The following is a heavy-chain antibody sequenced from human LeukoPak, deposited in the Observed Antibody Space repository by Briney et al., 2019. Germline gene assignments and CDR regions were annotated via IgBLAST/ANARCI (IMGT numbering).Heavy chain of an antibody. CDR2: ISYDGSFK. D-gene: IGHD6-19*01. CDR3: ARDSYSSGWYFDY. V-gene: IGHV3-30*04. J-gene: IGHJ4*02. Sequence: GGSLRLSCAASGFTFSSYAIHWVRQAPGKGLEWVAVISYDGSFKYYADSVKGRFTISRDNSKNTLYLQMKSLRAEDTAVYYCARDSYSSGWYFDYWGQGTLVTVSS. CDR1: GFTFSSYA.